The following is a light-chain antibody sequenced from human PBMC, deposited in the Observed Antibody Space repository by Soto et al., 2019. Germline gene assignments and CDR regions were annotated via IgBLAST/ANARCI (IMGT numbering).Light chain of an antibody. Sequence: LSASVGDRVTITCRASQGISTYLNWYQQKPGKAPKLLIYAASSLQSGVPSRFSGSGSETDFTLTITSLQPEDFATYSCQHSTTWTFGQGTKVDI. CDR1: QGISTY. CDR3: QHSTTWT. CDR2: AAS. J-gene: IGKJ1*01. V-gene: IGKV1-39*01.